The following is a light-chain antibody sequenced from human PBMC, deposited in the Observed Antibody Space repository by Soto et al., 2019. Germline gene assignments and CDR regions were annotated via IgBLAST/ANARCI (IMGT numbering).Light chain of an antibody. Sequence: AIQMTQSPSSLSASIGDRVTITCRASQDIRNELGWYQQKPGKAPKLLISAASSLEDGVPSRFSGSGSGTDFTLTISSLRPEDFATYFCLQDSNYPRTFGQGTKVEIK. CDR3: LQDSNYPRT. CDR1: QDIRNE. J-gene: IGKJ1*01. CDR2: AAS. V-gene: IGKV1-6*01.